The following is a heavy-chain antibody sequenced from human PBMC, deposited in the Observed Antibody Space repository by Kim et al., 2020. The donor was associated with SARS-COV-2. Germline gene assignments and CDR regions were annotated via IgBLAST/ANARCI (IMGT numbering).Heavy chain of an antibody. CDR3: AREDFWYSSSWYVHDAFDI. V-gene: IGHV3-74*01. CDR1: GFTFSSYW. J-gene: IGHJ3*02. CDR2: INSDGSST. D-gene: IGHD6-13*01. Sequence: GGSLRLSCAASGFTFSSYWMHWVRQAPGKGLVWVSRINSDGSSTSYADSVKGRFTISRDNAKNTLYLQMNSLRAEDTAVYYCAREDFWYSSSWYVHDAFDIWGQGTMVTVSS.